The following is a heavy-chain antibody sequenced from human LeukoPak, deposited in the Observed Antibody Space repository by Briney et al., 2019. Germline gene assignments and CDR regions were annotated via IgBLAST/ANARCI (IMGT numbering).Heavy chain of an antibody. Sequence: ASVKVSCKAPGGTFSSYAISWVRQAPGQGLEWMGGLIPIFGTANYAQKFQGRVTITTDESTSTAYMELSSLRSEDTAVYYCARNGEYSSSSGSYYYYYYMDVWGKGTTVTVSS. J-gene: IGHJ6*03. CDR1: GGTFSSYA. V-gene: IGHV1-69*05. D-gene: IGHD6-6*01. CDR3: ARNGEYSSSSGSYYYYYYMDV. CDR2: LIPIFGTA.